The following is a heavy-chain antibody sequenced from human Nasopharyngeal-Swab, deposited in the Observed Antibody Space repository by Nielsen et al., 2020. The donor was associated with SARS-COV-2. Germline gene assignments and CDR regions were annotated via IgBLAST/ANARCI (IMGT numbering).Heavy chain of an antibody. CDR3: ARGVTGTVVVPAATDGGDGDDAFDI. CDR2: MNPNSGNT. J-gene: IGHJ3*02. Sequence: WVRQAPGQGLEWMGWMNPNSGNTGYAQKFQGRVTMTRNTSISTAYMELSSLRSEDTAVYYCARGVTGTVVVPAATDGGDGDDAFDIWGQGTMVTVSS. D-gene: IGHD2-2*01. V-gene: IGHV1-8*01.